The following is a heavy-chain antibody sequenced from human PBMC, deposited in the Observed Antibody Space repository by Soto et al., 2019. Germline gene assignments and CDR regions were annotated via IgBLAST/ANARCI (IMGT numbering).Heavy chain of an antibody. D-gene: IGHD2-15*01. Sequence: GGSLRLSCAASGFTFSSYAMGWVRQGPGKGLEWVAVVSIGGSTHYADSVRGRFTISRDNSKNTLSLQMNSLTAEDTAVYFCAKRRGAGGHFDYWGQGAQVTVSS. CDR3: AKRRGAGGHFDY. CDR2: VSIGGST. J-gene: IGHJ4*02. V-gene: IGHV3-23*01. CDR1: GFTFSSYA.